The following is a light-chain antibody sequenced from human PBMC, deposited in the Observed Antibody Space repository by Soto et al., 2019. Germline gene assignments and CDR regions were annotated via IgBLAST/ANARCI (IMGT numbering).Light chain of an antibody. J-gene: IGKJ1*01. Sequence: EIVMTQSPATLSVSPGERATLSCRASQSVSSNLAWYQQKPGQAPRLLIYGASTRATGIPGRFSGSGSGTEFTLTITSLQSEDCGVYYCQQYNSLPPWAFGQGTKVEIK. CDR1: QSVSSN. CDR2: GAS. CDR3: QQYNSLPPWA. V-gene: IGKV3-15*01.